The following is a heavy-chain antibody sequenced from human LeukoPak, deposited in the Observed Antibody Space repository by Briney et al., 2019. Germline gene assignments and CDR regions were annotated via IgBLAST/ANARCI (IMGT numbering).Heavy chain of an antibody. D-gene: IGHD4-17*01. J-gene: IGHJ3*02. CDR1: GFTFSSYE. V-gene: IGHV3-48*03. Sequence: GGSLRLSCAASGFTFSSYEMNWVRQAPGKGLEWVSYISSRGTTIYYADSVKGRFTISRDNAKNSLYLQMNSLRAEDTAVYYCAREGALTVTKDAFDIWGQGTKVTVSS. CDR2: ISSRGTTI. CDR3: AREGALTVTKDAFDI.